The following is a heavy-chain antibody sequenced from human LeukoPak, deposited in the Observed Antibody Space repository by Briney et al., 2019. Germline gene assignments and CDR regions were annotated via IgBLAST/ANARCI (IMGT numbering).Heavy chain of an antibody. CDR2: FDPEDGET. CDR3: ATAGAARHQNYYYYYYMDV. CDR1: GYTLTELS. D-gene: IGHD6-6*01. J-gene: IGHJ6*03. Sequence: GASVKVSCKVSGYTLTELSMHWVRQAPGKGLEWMGGFDPEDGETIYAQKFQGRVTMTEDTSTDTAYMELSSLRSEDTAVYYCATAGAARHQNYYYYYYMDVWGKGTTVTVSS. V-gene: IGHV1-24*01.